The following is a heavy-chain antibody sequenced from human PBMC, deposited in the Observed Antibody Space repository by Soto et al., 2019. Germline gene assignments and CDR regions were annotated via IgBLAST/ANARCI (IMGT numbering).Heavy chain of an antibody. J-gene: IGHJ3*02. V-gene: IGHV1-2*02. CDR2: INPNSGGT. D-gene: IGHD3-16*01. Sequence: ASVKVSCKASGYTFTDYYMYWVRQAPGQGLEWMGWINPNSGGTNYAQKFQGRVTMTRDTSISTAYMELSRLRSDDTAVYYCASAWGPNYDAFDIWGQGTMVTV. CDR3: ASAWGPNYDAFDI. CDR1: GYTFTDYY.